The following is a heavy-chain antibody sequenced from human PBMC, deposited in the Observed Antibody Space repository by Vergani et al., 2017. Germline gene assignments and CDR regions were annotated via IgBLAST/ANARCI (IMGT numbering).Heavy chain of an antibody. J-gene: IGHJ2*01. Sequence: QVQLLESGPGLLKPSETLSLTCSVSGYSTTSGYYWGWIRQPPVRGLEWIGSIYHTGRAYYNPSLKSRVTVSVDTSMNQVSLKLNSVTAADTAVYYCARWGRAYIGSYWRFDLWGRGTPVTVSP. D-gene: IGHD3-16*01. CDR1: GYSTTSGYY. V-gene: IGHV4-38-2*01. CDR2: IYHTGRA. CDR3: ARWGRAYIGSYWRFDL.